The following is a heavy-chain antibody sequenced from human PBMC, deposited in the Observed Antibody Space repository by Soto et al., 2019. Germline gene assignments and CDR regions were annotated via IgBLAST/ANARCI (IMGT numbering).Heavy chain of an antibody. CDR3: ASDAYCTNGVCHNNWFDP. D-gene: IGHD2-8*01. CDR1: GFTFSSYG. V-gene: IGHV3-33*01. J-gene: IGHJ5*02. CDR2: IWYDGSNK. Sequence: QVQLVESGGGVVQPGRSLRLSCAASGFTFSSYGMHWVRQAPGKGLEWVAVIWYDGSNKYYADSVKGRFTISRDNSKNTLYLQMNSLRAEDTAVYYCASDAYCTNGVCHNNWFDPWGQGTLVTVSS.